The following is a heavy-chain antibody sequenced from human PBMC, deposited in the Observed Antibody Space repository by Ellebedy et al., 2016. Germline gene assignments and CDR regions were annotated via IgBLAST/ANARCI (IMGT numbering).Heavy chain of an antibody. J-gene: IGHJ2*01. CDR2: IYYSGST. V-gene: IGHV4-39*07. Sequence: SETLSLTCTVSGDSISRSSYYWGWIRQPPGKGLEWIGSIYYSGSTYYNPSLKSRVTISVDTSKNQFSLKLSSVTAADTAVYYCAALQWLAPAWYFDLWGRGTLVTVSS. D-gene: IGHD6-19*01. CDR3: AALQWLAPAWYFDL. CDR1: GDSISRSSYY.